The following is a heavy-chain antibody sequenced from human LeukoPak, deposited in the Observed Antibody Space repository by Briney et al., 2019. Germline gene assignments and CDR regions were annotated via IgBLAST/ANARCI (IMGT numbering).Heavy chain of an antibody. CDR1: GTTFSSHG. V-gene: IGHV3-30*03. J-gene: IGHJ4*02. Sequence: PGGSLRLSCVASGTTFSSHGMDWVRQAPGKGLEWVAVIAADGGVKHYADSVKGRFTLSRDNSKNTLYLQMNSLSVEDTAIYYCAREATWGQWYFDHWGQGTPVAVSS. CDR3: AREATWGQWYFDH. CDR2: IAADGGVK. D-gene: IGHD6-19*01.